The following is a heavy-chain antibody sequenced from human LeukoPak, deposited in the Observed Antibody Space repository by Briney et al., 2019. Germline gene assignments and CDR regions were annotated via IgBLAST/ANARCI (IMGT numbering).Heavy chain of an antibody. Sequence: GGSLRLSCAASGFTFSSYSMNWVRQAPGKGLEWVSSISSSSSYIYYADSVKGRFTISRDNAKNSLYLQMNSLRAEDTAVYYCASRIDVGATLGFDYWGQGTLVTVSS. CDR3: ASRIDVGATLGFDY. D-gene: IGHD1-26*01. CDR1: GFTFSSYS. CDR2: ISSSSSYI. V-gene: IGHV3-21*01. J-gene: IGHJ4*02.